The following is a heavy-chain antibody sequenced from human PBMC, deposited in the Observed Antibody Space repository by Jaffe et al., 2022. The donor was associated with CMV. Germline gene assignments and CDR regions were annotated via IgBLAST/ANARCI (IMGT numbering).Heavy chain of an antibody. Sequence: QVQLVQSGAEVKKPGSSVKVSCKASGGTFSSYAISWVRQAPGQGLEWMGRIIPILGIANYAQKFQGRVTITADKSTSTAYMELSSLRSEDTAVYYCARSRITMVRGVRMFWFDPWGQGTLVTVSS. D-gene: IGHD3-10*01. V-gene: IGHV1-69*09. CDR2: IIPILGIA. CDR1: GGTFSSYA. CDR3: ARSRITMVRGVRMFWFDP. J-gene: IGHJ5*02.